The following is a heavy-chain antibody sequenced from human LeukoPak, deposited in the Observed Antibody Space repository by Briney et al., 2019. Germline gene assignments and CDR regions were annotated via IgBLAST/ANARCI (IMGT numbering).Heavy chain of an antibody. CDR3: ARLTHSYYSDTSGYYPYYYMDV. CDR1: GGSISSSSYY. Sequence: SETLSLTCTVSGGSISSSSYYWGWIRQPPGQGLEWIGRISYSGNTYYSPSLKGRVTMSVDTSKNHFSLRLTSVTAADTAVYYCARLTHSYYSDTSGYYPYYYMDVWGKGTTVTVTS. J-gene: IGHJ6*03. D-gene: IGHD3-22*01. V-gene: IGHV4-39*02. CDR2: ISYSGNT.